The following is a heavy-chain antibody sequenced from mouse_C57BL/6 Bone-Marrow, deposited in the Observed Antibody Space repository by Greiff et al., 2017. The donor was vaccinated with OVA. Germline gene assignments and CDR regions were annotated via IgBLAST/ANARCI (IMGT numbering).Heavy chain of an antibody. CDR3: ASHYGSSYGFYYYAMDY. CDR2: ISSGSSTI. Sequence: EVHLVESGGGLVKPGGSLKLSCAASGFTFSDYGMHWVRQAPEKGLEWVAYISSGSSTIYYADTVKGRFTISRDNAKNTLFLQMTSLRSEDTAMYYCASHYGSSYGFYYYAMDYWGQGTSVTVSS. D-gene: IGHD1-1*01. V-gene: IGHV5-17*01. CDR1: GFTFSDYG. J-gene: IGHJ4*01.